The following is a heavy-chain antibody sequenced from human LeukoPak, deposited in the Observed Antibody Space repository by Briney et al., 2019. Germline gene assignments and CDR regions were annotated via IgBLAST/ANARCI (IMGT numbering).Heavy chain of an antibody. D-gene: IGHD4-23*01. Sequence: AASVKVSCKASGYTFTGYYIHWVRQAPGQGLEWMGRINPNSGGTNYAQKFQGRATMTRDTSISTAYMELTRLRSDDTAVYYCARESVEVYFDYWGQGTLDTVSS. CDR1: GYTFTGYY. V-gene: IGHV1-2*06. CDR2: INPNSGGT. CDR3: ARESVEVYFDY. J-gene: IGHJ4*02.